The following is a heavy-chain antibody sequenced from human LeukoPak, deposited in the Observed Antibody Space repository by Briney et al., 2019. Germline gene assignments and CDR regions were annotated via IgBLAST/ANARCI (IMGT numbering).Heavy chain of an antibody. V-gene: IGHV4-59*08. J-gene: IGHJ4*02. D-gene: IGHD6-19*01. Sequence: SETLSLTCTVSGGSISSYCWSWIRQPPGKGLEWIGYIYYSGSTNYNPSLKSRVTISVDTSKNQFSLKLSSVTAADTAVYYCARLEKYSSGWVDYWGQGTLVTVSS. CDR1: GGSISSYC. CDR3: ARLEKYSSGWVDY. CDR2: IYYSGST.